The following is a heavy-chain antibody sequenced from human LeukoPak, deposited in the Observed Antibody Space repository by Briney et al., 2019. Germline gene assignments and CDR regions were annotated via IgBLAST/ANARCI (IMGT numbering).Heavy chain of an antibody. V-gene: IGHV3-73*01. Sequence: GGSLRLSCAASGFTFSGSTMQWVRQASGKGLEWIGRIKNKVDNYATSYAASVKGRFTISRDDSKNTAYLQMNSLRAEDTAVYYCARDRDYSPTWILQHWGQGTLVTVSS. CDR3: ARDRDYSPTWILQH. CDR1: GFTFSGST. CDR2: IKNKVDNYAT. D-gene: IGHD2-15*01. J-gene: IGHJ1*01.